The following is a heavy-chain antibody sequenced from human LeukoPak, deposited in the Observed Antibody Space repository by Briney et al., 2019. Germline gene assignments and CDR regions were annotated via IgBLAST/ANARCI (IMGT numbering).Heavy chain of an antibody. J-gene: IGHJ4*02. D-gene: IGHD5-12*01. V-gene: IGHV4-61*02. CDR1: GDSISSGSYY. Sequence: SQTLSLTCTVSGDSISSGSYYWSWIRQPAGKGLEWIGRIYTSGSTNYNPSLKSRVTMSVDTSKNQFSLKLTSVTAADTAVYYCARGPSGYHNTGGQGTLVTVSS. CDR3: ARGPSGYHNT. CDR2: IYTSGST.